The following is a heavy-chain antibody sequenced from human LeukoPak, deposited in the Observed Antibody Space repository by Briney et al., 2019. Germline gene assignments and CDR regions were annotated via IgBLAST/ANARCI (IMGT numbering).Heavy chain of an antibody. Sequence: SETLSLTCTVSGGSISSSSYYWGWIRQPPGKGLEWIGSIYYSGSTYYNPSLKSRVTISVDTSKNQFSLKLSSVTAADTAVYYCARVLRYYDSSGFDYWGQGTLVTVSS. CDR1: GGSISSSSYY. D-gene: IGHD3-22*01. J-gene: IGHJ4*02. CDR2: IYYSGST. CDR3: ARVLRYYDSSGFDY. V-gene: IGHV4-39*07.